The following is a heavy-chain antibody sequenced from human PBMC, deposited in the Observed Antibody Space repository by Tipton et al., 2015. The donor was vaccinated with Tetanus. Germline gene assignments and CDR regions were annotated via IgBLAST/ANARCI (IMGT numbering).Heavy chain of an antibody. Sequence: TLSLTCTVSGGSISSPSYYWGWIRQPPGKGLEWIGSVYYSGTTYYNPSLRNRLTVSRDTSKNQFSLNLKSVTAADTAVYYCVTNWGSANYGLDVWGQGTTVTVSS. V-gene: IGHV4-39*01. J-gene: IGHJ6*02. CDR1: GGSISSPSYY. D-gene: IGHD7-27*01. CDR3: VTNWGSANYGLDV. CDR2: VYYSGTT.